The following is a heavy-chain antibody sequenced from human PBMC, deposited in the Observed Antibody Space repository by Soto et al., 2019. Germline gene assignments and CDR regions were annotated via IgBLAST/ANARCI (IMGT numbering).Heavy chain of an antibody. CDR2: ISGSGGST. CDR3: AKVPPTNCGVVIHAQYYFDY. Sequence: GGSLRLSCAASGFTFSSYAMSWVRQAPGKGLEWVSAISGSGGSTYYADSVKGRFTISRDNSKNTLYLQMNSLRAEDTAVYYCAKVPPTNCGVVIHAQYYFDYWGQGTLVTVSS. J-gene: IGHJ4*02. V-gene: IGHV3-23*01. D-gene: IGHD3-3*01. CDR1: GFTFSSYA.